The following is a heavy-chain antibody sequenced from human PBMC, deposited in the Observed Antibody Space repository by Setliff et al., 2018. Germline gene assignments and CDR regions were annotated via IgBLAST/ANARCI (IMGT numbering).Heavy chain of an antibody. CDR1: GGSITSGGYY. CDR3: ARHGGGTPYYYESRGFDS. D-gene: IGHD3-22*01. V-gene: IGHV4-31*03. Sequence: KPSETLSLTCTVSGGSITSGGYYWNWIRHLPGKGLKWIGYIDSSGRTYYNPSLKSRIIISADASKNQFSLRLTSVTAADTALYYCARHGGGTPYYYESRGFDSWGQGTQVTVSS. CDR2: IDSSGRT. J-gene: IGHJ4*02.